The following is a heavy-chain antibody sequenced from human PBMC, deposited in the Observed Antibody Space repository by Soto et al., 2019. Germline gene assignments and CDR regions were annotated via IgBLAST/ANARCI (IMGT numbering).Heavy chain of an antibody. V-gene: IGHV4-4*07. CDR3: ARGQRFSDWFDP. J-gene: IGHJ5*02. D-gene: IGHD3-3*01. CDR2: VYSSGGT. CDR1: GGSMSSYY. Sequence: SETLSLTCTVSGGSMSSYYWTWIRQPAGKGLEWVGRVYSSGGTHYNPSLKSRVTISLDTSKNQFSLRLLSVTDADTAVYYCARGQRFSDWFDPWGQGTLVTVSS.